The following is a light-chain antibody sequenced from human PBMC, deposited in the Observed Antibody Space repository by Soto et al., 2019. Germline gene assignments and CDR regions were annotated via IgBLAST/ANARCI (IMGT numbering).Light chain of an antibody. CDR3: EHRGNWALFT. Sequence: EIVLTQSPATLSLSLGERATLSCRASQSLSSLLAWYQQKPGQAPRLVIYDAFSSATGIPDRFTGGGSGTAFAPTISRLQPEDGEVESCEHRGNWALFTFGAGTRLELQ. J-gene: IGKJ4*01. CDR2: DAF. CDR1: QSLSSL. V-gene: IGKV3-11*01.